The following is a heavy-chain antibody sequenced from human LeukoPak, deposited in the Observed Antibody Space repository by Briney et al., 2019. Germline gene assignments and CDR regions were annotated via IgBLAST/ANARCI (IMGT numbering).Heavy chain of an antibody. CDR1: GFTFSSYS. CDR2: ISSSSSTI. CDR3: ARERYNWSVRDAFDI. D-gene: IGHD1-1*01. V-gene: IGHV3-48*01. J-gene: IGHJ3*02. Sequence: PGGSLRLSCAASGFTFSSYSMNWVRQAPGKGLEWVSYISSSSSTIYYADSVKGRFTISRDNAKNSLYLQMNSLRAEDTAVYYCARERYNWSVRDAFDIWGQGTMVTVSS.